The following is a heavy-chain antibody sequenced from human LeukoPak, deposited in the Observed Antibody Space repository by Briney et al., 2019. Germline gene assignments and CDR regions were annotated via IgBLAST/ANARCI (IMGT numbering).Heavy chain of an antibody. CDR1: GFTFSSYA. Sequence: GGSLRLSCAASGFTFSSYAMSWVRQAPGKGLEWVSAISGSGGSTYYADSVKGRFTISRDSSKNTLYLQMNSLRAEDTAVYYCAKKTRHLRGSSGGSSFDYWGQGTLVTVSS. CDR3: AKKTRHLRGSSGGSSFDY. J-gene: IGHJ4*02. CDR2: ISGSGGST. V-gene: IGHV3-23*01. D-gene: IGHD2-15*01.